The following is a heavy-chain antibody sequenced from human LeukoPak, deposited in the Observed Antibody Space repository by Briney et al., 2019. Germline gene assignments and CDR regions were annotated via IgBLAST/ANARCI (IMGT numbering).Heavy chain of an antibody. CDR3: ARADLDDYFDY. Sequence: PGRSLRLSCAASGFTFSSYAMHWGRQAPGKGLEWVAVISYDGSNKYYADSVKGRFTISRDNSKNTLYLQMNSLSAEDTAVYYCARADLDDYFDYWGQGTLVTVSS. V-gene: IGHV3-30*01. CDR1: GFTFSSYA. CDR2: ISYDGSNK. J-gene: IGHJ4*02.